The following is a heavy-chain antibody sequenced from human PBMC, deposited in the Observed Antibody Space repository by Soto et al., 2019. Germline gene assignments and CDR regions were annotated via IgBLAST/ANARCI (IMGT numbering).Heavy chain of an antibody. D-gene: IGHD6-19*01. CDR2: IYHSGST. V-gene: IGHV4-4*02. CDR1: GGSISSSSW. J-gene: IGHJ3*02. Sequence: PSETLSLTCAVSGGSISSSSWWSRVRQPPGKGREGSGEIYHSGSTNYNPSLKSRVTISGDKSKNQFSLKLSSVTAADTAVYYCARDPSRGGAVAGTGTFDIWGQGTMVTVSS. CDR3: ARDPSRGGAVAGTGTFDI.